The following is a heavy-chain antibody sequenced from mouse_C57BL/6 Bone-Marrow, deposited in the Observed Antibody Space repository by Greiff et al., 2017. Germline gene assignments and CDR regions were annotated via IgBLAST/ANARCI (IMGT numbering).Heavy chain of an antibody. D-gene: IGHD3-2*02. CDR2: IDPENGDT. J-gene: IGHJ2*01. V-gene: IGHV14-4*01. CDR3: TTGQLRLGGY. Sequence: VQLQPSGAELVRPGASVKLSCTASGFNIKDDYMHWVKQRPEQGLEWIGWIDPENGDTEYASKFQGKATITADTSSNTAYLQLSSLTSEDTAVYYCTTGQLRLGGYWGQGTTLTVSS. CDR1: GFNIKDDY.